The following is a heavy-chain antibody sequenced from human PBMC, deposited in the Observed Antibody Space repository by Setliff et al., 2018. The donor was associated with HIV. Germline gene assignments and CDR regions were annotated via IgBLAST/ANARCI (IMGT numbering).Heavy chain of an antibody. V-gene: IGHV1-69*06. D-gene: IGHD6-6*01. J-gene: IGHJ3*02. CDR3: AGDYSSSSRPSSDAFDI. CDR1: GGTFSSYA. Sequence: ASVKVSCKVSGGTFSSYAFSWVRQAPGQGLEWMGRIIPLFGSANYAHNFQGRVTITADKSTSTAYMELRSLISDDTAVYYCAGDYSSSSRPSSDAFDIWGQGTMVTVSS. CDR2: IIPLFGSA.